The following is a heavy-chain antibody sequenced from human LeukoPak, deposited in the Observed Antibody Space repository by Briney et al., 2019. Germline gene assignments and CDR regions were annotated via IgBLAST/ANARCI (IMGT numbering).Heavy chain of an antibody. D-gene: IGHD3-22*01. CDR2: MSGGGDTA. J-gene: IGHJ4*02. CDR3: AKSQEDDSSGYYYSNFDY. V-gene: IGHV3-23*01. CDR1: GFTFSSYP. Sequence: GGSRRLSCVASGFTFSSYPMSWVRQAPGKGLEWVSAMSGGGDTAYYANSVKGRFTISRDISKKTLYLQMSSLRAEDTAVYYCAKSQEDDSSGYYYSNFDYWGQGTLVTVSS.